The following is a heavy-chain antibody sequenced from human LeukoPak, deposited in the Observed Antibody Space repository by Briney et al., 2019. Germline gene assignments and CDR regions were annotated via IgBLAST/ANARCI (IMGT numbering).Heavy chain of an antibody. CDR3: ARGASWGTYINN. CDR1: GFTFSSYS. J-gene: IGHJ4*02. Sequence: GGSRRLSCAASGFTFSSYSMNWVRQAPGKGLEWVSSISSSSSYIYYADSVKGRFTISRDNAKNSLYLQMNSLRAEDTAVYYCARGASWGTYINNWGQGTLVTVSS. D-gene: IGHD1/OR15-1a*01. V-gene: IGHV3-21*01. CDR2: ISSSSSYI.